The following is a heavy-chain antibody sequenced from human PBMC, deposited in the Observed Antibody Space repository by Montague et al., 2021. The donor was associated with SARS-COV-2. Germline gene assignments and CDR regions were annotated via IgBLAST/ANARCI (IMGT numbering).Heavy chain of an antibody. V-gene: IGHV4-39*01. J-gene: IGHJ3*01. CDR3: ARPASGIGNAFDV. D-gene: IGHD3-10*01. CDR1: GGSIRSSSCY. CDR2: IYYGGST. Sequence: SETLSLTCTVSGGSIRSSSCYWGWIRQPPGKGLEWIGNIYYGGSTYYNPSLKSRVTISVDTSKDQFSLNLNSVTVADTAIYFCARPASGIGNAFDVWGQGTMVNVSS.